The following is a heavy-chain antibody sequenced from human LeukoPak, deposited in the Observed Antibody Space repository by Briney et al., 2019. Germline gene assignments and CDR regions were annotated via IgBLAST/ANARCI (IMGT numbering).Heavy chain of an antibody. Sequence: GGSLRLSCAASGFTFSSYAMIWVRQAPGKGLEWVSGISGGGGNSYYADSVKGRFTISRDNSKNALYLQMNSLTAEDTAVYYCAKAAEQWLVPSNFDYWGQGTLVTVSS. J-gene: IGHJ4*02. CDR2: ISGGGGNS. V-gene: IGHV3-23*01. CDR1: GFTFSSYA. CDR3: AKAAEQWLVPSNFDY. D-gene: IGHD6-19*01.